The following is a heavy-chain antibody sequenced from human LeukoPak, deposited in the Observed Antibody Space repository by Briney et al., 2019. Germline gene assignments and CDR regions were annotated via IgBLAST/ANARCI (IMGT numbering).Heavy chain of an antibody. J-gene: IGHJ3*02. CDR2: IYPDDSDT. CDR1: GYSFTSYW. Sequence: GESLKISCKGSGYSFTSYWIGWVRQMPGKGLEWMGIIYPDDSDTRYSPSFQGQVTISADKSISTAYLQWSSLKASDTAMYYCASSNYGSGTREAFDIWGQGTMVTVSS. V-gene: IGHV5-51*01. CDR3: ASSNYGSGTREAFDI. D-gene: IGHD3-10*01.